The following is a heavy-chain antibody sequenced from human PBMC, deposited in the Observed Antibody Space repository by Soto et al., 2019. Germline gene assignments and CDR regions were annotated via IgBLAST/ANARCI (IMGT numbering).Heavy chain of an antibody. CDR3: ARGEIDDSSGYPNWFDP. CDR1: GGSFSGYY. D-gene: IGHD3-22*01. J-gene: IGHJ5*02. CDR2: INHSGST. Sequence: ASETLSLTCAVYGGSFSGYYWSWIRQPPGKGLEWIGEINHSGSTNYNPSLKSRVTISVDTSKNQFSLKLSSVTAADTAVYYCARGEIDDSSGYPNWFDPWGQGTLVTVSS. V-gene: IGHV4-34*01.